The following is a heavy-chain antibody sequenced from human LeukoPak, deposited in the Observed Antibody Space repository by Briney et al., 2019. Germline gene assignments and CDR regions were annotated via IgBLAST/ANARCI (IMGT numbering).Heavy chain of an antibody. CDR1: GYTFTSYY. J-gene: IGHJ4*02. CDR2: INPSGGST. Sequence: EASGKVSCKASGYTFTSYYMHWVRQAPGQGLEWMGIINPSGGSTSYAQKFQGRVTMTRDTSTSTVYMELSSLRSEDTAVYYCARAPGSGWRFDYWGQGTLVTVSS. V-gene: IGHV1-46*01. D-gene: IGHD6-19*01. CDR3: ARAPGSGWRFDY.